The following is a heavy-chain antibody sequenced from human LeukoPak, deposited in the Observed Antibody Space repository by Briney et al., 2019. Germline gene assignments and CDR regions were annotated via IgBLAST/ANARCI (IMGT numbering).Heavy chain of an antibody. Sequence: GGSLRLSCVASGFSFNNYRMTWVRQAPGKGLEWVANIKQDGSEKQYVDSVKGRFAISRDNSKNTLYLQMNSPRAEDTAVYYCAKEYFQHWGQGTLVTVSS. V-gene: IGHV3-7*04. CDR3: AKEYFQH. J-gene: IGHJ1*01. CDR2: IKQDGSEK. CDR1: GFSFNNYR.